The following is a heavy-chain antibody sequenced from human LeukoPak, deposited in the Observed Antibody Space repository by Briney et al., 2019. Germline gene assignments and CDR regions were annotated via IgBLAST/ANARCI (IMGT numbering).Heavy chain of an antibody. CDR3: ARDERTTGGP. CDR1: GYTFTGYY. D-gene: IGHD4-17*01. V-gene: IGHV1-2*02. CDR2: INPNSGGT. J-gene: IGHJ5*02. Sequence: GASVKVSCKAPGYTFTGYYMHWVRQAPGQGLEWMGWINPNSGGTNYAQKFQGRVTMTRDTSISTAYMKLSRLRSDDTAVYYCARDERTTGGPWGQGTLVTVSS.